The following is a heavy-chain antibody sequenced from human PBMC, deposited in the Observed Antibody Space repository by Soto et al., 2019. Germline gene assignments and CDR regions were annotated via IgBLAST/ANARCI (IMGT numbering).Heavy chain of an antibody. CDR3: AKTITAVGVSSTGRGALLDN. J-gene: IGHJ4*02. D-gene: IGHD3-3*01. V-gene: IGHV3-30*18. CDR1: GFTFSAFG. CDR2: ISNDGNSE. Sequence: QVQLVESGGGVVQPGRSLRLSCAASGFTFSAFGMHWVRQAPGKGLEWVAVISNDGNSEHYADSVKGRFTISRDNCKNTVDLQMNSLSVEDTAVYYCAKTITAVGVSSTGRGALLDNWGQGILVSVSS.